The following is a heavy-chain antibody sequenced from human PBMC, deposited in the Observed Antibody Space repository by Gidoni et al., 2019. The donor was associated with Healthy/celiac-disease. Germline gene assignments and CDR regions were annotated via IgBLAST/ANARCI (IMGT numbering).Heavy chain of an antibody. CDR2: IRSKAYGGTT. J-gene: IGHJ6*02. CDR3: TRGHALRYQRIYYGMDV. V-gene: IGHV3-49*03. Sequence: EVQLVESGGGLVQPGRSLRLSCTASGFTFGDYAMSWFRQAPGKGLEWVGFIRSKAYGGTTEYAASVKGRFTISRDDSKSIAYLQMNSLKTEDTAVYYCTRGHALRYQRIYYGMDVWGQGTTVTVSS. CDR1: GFTFGDYA. D-gene: IGHD1-26*01.